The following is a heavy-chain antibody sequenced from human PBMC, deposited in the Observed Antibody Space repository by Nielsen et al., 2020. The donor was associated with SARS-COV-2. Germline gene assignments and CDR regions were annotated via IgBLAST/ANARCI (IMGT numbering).Heavy chain of an antibody. J-gene: IGHJ5*02. D-gene: IGHD1-26*01. V-gene: IGHV3-7*01. Sequence: GGSLRLSCAASGFTFSSYAMTWVRQAPGKGLEWVASILQDGSEKHYVDSVKGRFTISRDNAKNSLQLQMNSLRVEDMAIYFCTRGPVGGRLDPWGQGTLVTVSS. CDR1: GFTFSSYA. CDR3: TRGPVGGRLDP. CDR2: ILQDGSEK.